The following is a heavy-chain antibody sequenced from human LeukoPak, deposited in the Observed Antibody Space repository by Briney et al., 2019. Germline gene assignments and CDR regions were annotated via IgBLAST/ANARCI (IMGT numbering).Heavy chain of an antibody. CDR1: GGSISSGSYY. Sequence: SETLSLTCTVSGGSISSGSYYWSWIRQPAGKGLEWIGRIYTSGSTNYNPSLKSRVTISVDTSKNQFSLKLSSVTAADTAVYYCARGRRLYYYDSSGPRYFDLWGRGTLVTVSS. D-gene: IGHD3-22*01. CDR3: ARGRRLYYYDSSGPRYFDL. CDR2: IYTSGST. J-gene: IGHJ2*01. V-gene: IGHV4-61*02.